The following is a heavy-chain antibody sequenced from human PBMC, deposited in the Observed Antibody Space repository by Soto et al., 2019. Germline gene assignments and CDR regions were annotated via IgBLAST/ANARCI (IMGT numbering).Heavy chain of an antibody. J-gene: IGHJ4*02. CDR3: TKRSNTTSYYDY. CDR1: GFTFSNYA. CDR2: IRGSGHST. V-gene: IGHV3-23*01. D-gene: IGHD2-2*01. Sequence: HPGGSLRLSCAASGFTFSNYAMIWVRQAPGKGLEWVSAIRGSGHSTYYADSVKGRFTISRDNSKNTLYLQMDGLRAEDTAVYYCTKRSNTTSYYDYWGQGTLVTVSS.